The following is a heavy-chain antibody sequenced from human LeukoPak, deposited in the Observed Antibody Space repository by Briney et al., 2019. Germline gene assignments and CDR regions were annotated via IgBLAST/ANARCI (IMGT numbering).Heavy chain of an antibody. CDR3: AKGGGWLYYFDY. CDR2: IWYDGSNK. J-gene: IGHJ4*02. CDR1: GFTFSSYG. D-gene: IGHD4-23*01. Sequence: PGRSLRLSCAASGFTFSSYGMHWVRQAPGKGLEWVAVIWYDGSNKYYADSVKGRFTISRDNSKNTLYLQMNSLRAEDTAVYYCAKGGGWLYYFDYWGQGTLVTVSS. V-gene: IGHV3-33*03.